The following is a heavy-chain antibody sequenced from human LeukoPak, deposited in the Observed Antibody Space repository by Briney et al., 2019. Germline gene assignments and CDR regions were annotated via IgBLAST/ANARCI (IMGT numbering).Heavy chain of an antibody. D-gene: IGHD2-15*01. V-gene: IGHV3-23*01. CDR1: GFTFSSYA. CDR2: MSGSDVST. Sequence: GGSLRLSCAASGFTFSSYALSWVRQAPGKGLEWVSAMSGSDVSTYYADSVKGRFTISRDNSKNTLYLQMNSLRAEDTAVYYCARRGSGNGGTHAGMDVWGQGTTVTVSS. J-gene: IGHJ6*02. CDR3: ARRGSGNGGTHAGMDV.